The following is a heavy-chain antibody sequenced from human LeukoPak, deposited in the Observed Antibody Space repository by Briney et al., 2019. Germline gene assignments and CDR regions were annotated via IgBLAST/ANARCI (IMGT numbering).Heavy chain of an antibody. CDR2: IYYSGST. CDR1: GGSISSYY. J-gene: IGHJ6*02. Sequence: SETLSLTCTVSGGSISSYYWSWIRQPPGKGLEWIGYIYYSGSTNYNPSLKSRVAISVDTSKNQFSLKLSSVTAADTAVYYCARDGRASYYGMDVWGQGTTVTVSS. CDR3: ARDGRASYYGMDV. V-gene: IGHV4-59*01.